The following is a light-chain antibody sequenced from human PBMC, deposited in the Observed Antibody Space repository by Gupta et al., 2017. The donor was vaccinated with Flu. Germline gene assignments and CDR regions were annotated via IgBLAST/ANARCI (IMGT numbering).Light chain of an antibody. V-gene: IGKV1-6*01. CDR1: QGIRND. CDR2: GAS. J-gene: IGKJ1*01. Sequence: PSSLSASVGDRVTITCRASQGIRNDLGWYQQKPGKAPKLLISGASTLQSGVPSRFSGSGSGTDFTLNISSLQPEEFETYNGRQDYNYPPTFGQGTKVEIK. CDR3: RQDYNYPPT.